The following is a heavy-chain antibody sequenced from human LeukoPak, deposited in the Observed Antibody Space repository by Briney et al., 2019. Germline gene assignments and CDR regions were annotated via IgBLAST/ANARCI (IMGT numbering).Heavy chain of an antibody. Sequence: SETLSLTCSVSGASVTSGGFYWGWLRQSPGKGLEWIATIYYTGSTYYDPSLKSRVTMSIDTSKNQFSLNVRSVSAADTAVYYCARHSGSGSLSRPFDPWGQGTLVTVTS. V-gene: IGHV4-39*01. CDR3: ARHSGSGSLSRPFDP. CDR1: GASVTSGGFY. J-gene: IGHJ5*02. CDR2: IYYTGST. D-gene: IGHD3-10*01.